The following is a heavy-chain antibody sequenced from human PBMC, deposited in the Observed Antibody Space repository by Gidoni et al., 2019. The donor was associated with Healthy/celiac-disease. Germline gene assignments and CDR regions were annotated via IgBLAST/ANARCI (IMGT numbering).Heavy chain of an antibody. CDR2: LKAKTDGGTT. V-gene: IGHV3-15*01. J-gene: IGHJ6*02. CDR3: TTVTRYDSSGYSHHSDYYYGMDV. D-gene: IGHD3-22*01. Sequence: EVQLVESGGGLVKPGGSLRLSCPASGFPFSNAWMSWVRQAPGKGRGGSGFAVLKAKTDGGTTDYAAPVKGRFTISRDDSKNTLYLQMNSLKTEDTAVYYCTTVTRYDSSGYSHHSDYYYGMDVWGQGTTVTVSS. CDR1: GFPFSNAW.